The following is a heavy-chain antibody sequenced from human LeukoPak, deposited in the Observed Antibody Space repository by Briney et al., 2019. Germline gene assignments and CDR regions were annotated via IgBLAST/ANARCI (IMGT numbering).Heavy chain of an antibody. CDR1: GFTFSSYW. CDR3: ARDSPLGDY. D-gene: IGHD1-26*01. J-gene: IGHJ4*02. CDR2: IWYDGSNK. Sequence: GGSLRLSCAASGFTFSSYWMNWARQAPGKGLEWVAVIWYDGSNKYYADSVKGRFTISRDNSKNTLYLQMNSLRAEDTAVYYCARDSPLGDYWGQGTLVTVSS. V-gene: IGHV3-33*08.